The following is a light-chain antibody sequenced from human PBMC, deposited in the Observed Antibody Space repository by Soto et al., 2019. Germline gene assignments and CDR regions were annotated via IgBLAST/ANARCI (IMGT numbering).Light chain of an antibody. Sequence: DIQMTQSPSSLSASVGDRVTITCRASQSISSYLNWYQQKPGKAPKLLIYAASSLQSGVPSRFXXXXXXXXXXXXXXXLQPEDFATYYCQQSYSTPPTFGQGTRLEIK. J-gene: IGKJ5*01. V-gene: IGKV1-39*01. CDR2: AAS. CDR3: QQSYSTPPT. CDR1: QSISSY.